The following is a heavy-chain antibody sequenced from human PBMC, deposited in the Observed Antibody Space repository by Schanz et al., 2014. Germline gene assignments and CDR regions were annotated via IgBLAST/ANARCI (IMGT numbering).Heavy chain of an antibody. CDR1: GDTFDNFG. Sequence: QVQLVQSGAEVKKPGSSVKVSCKATGDTFDNFGISWVRQAPGQGPEWIGRFMPFLGITNLAQKFQDRVTMTADISTSTAYMDLSSLRSDDTAVYYCARDIQYHYDTSGPVGAFDIWGQGTVVTVSS. CDR2: FMPFLGIT. D-gene: IGHD3-22*01. V-gene: IGHV1-69*04. J-gene: IGHJ3*02. CDR3: ARDIQYHYDTSGPVGAFDI.